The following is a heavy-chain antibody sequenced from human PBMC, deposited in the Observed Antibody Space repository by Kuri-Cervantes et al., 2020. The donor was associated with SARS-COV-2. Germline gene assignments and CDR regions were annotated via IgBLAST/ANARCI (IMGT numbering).Heavy chain of an antibody. CDR1: GFTVSSNY. CDR3: ARDRGPLAY. D-gene: IGHD3-10*01. Sequence: GESLKISCAASGFTVSSNYMSWVRQAPGKGLEWVSYISYSSSTIHYADSVKGRFSISRDNAKNSLYLQMNNLRAEDTAVYYCARDRGPLAYWGQGTLVTVSS. J-gene: IGHJ4*02. V-gene: IGHV3-48*01. CDR2: ISYSSSTI.